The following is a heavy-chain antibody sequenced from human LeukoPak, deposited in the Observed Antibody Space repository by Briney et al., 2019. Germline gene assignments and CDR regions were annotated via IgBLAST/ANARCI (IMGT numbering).Heavy chain of an antibody. D-gene: IGHD5-24*01. J-gene: IGHJ4*02. CDR1: GYIFTGYY. CDR2: INPNTGGT. Sequence: ASVKVSCKASGYIFTGYYLHWVRQAPGQGLEYMGWINPNTGGTNYVQKFQGRVTMTRDTSISTGYMELSSLRSDDTALYYCARADGYNLGDFWGQGTQVTVSS. V-gene: IGHV1-2*02. CDR3: ARADGYNLGDF.